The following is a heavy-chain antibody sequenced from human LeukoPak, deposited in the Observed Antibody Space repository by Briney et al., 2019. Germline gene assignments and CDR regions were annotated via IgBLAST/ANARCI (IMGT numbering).Heavy chain of an antibody. J-gene: IGHJ4*02. V-gene: IGHV4-34*01. CDR1: GGSFSGYY. CDR3: ARHWGDYDSTPFDY. D-gene: IGHD5-12*01. CDR2: INHSGST. Sequence: PSETLSLTCAVYGGSFSGYYWSWIRQPPGKGLEWIGEINHSGSTNYNPSLKSRVTISVDTSKNQFSLKLNSVTAADTAVYYCARHWGDYDSTPFDYWGQGTLVTVSS.